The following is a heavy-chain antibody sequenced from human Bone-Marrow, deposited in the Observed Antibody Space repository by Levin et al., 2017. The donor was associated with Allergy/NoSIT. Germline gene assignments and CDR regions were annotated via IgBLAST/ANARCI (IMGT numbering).Heavy chain of an antibody. CDR1: GVSINNGDNY. CDR2: FYYSGKS. CDR3: VRSGFSYGSHDP. V-gene: IGHV4-30-4*01. Sequence: PSQTLSLTCTVSGVSINNGDNYWNWIRQPPGKGLEWLGSFYYSGKSKYNPSLRSRVTISGDKSKNQFSLNLTSVTAADTAMYYCVRSGFSYGSHDPWGRGTLVTVSS. D-gene: IGHD5-12*01. J-gene: IGHJ5*02.